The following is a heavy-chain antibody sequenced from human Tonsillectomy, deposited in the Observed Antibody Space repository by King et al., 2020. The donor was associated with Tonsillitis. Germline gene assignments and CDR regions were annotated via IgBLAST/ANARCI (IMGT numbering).Heavy chain of an antibody. CDR2: INHSGST. D-gene: IGHD2-21*02. CDR1: GGSFSGYY. CDR3: ARGQVVTGRRKYWYFDL. Sequence: VQLQQWGAGLLKPSVTLSLTCAVYGGSFSGYYWSWIRQPPGKGLEWIGEINHSGSTNYNPSLKSRVTISVDTSKNQFSLKLSSVTAADTAVYYCARGQVVTGRRKYWYFDLWGRGTLVTVSS. V-gene: IGHV4-34*01. J-gene: IGHJ2*01.